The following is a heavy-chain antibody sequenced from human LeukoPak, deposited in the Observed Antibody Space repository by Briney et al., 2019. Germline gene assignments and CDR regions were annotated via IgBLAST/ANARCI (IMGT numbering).Heavy chain of an antibody. CDR3: AGDSSGYYYGGYFDY. CDR2: IIPILGIA. V-gene: IGHV1-69*04. D-gene: IGHD3-22*01. CDR1: GGTFSSYA. Sequence: TSVKVSCKASGGTFSSYAISWVRQAPGQGLEWMGRIIPILGIANYAQKFQGRVTITADKSTSTAYMELSSLRSEDTAVYYCAGDSSGYYYGGYFDYWGQGTLVTVSS. J-gene: IGHJ4*02.